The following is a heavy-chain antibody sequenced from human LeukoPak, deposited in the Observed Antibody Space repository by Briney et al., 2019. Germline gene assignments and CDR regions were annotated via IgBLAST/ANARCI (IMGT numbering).Heavy chain of an antibody. CDR2: ISRSSSYI. Sequence: GRSLRLSCAASGFTFSSYSMNWVRQAPGKGLEWVSSISRSSSYIYYADSVKGRFTISRDNAKNSLYLQMNSLRAEDTAVYYCAREGSSGYYFDYWGQGTLVTVSS. V-gene: IGHV3-21*01. CDR1: GFTFSSYS. D-gene: IGHD3-22*01. CDR3: AREGSSGYYFDY. J-gene: IGHJ4*02.